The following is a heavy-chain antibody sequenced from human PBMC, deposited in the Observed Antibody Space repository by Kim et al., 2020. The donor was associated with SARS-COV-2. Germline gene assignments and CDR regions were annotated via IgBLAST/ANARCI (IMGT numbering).Heavy chain of an antibody. CDR3: HAAYSVAGTESY. V-gene: IGHV3-30*03. Sequence: GGSLRLSCAASGFTFSSYGMHWVRQAPGKGLEWVAVISYDGSNKYYADSVKSRFTISRDNSKNTLYLQMNSLRAEDTAVYYCHAAYSVAGTESYWGQGTLVTVSS. D-gene: IGHD6-19*01. CDR1: GFTFSSYG. J-gene: IGHJ4*02. CDR2: ISYDGSNK.